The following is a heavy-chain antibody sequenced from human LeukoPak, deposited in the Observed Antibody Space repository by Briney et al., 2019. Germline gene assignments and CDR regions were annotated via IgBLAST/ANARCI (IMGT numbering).Heavy chain of an antibody. CDR1: GYTFTDYL. V-gene: IGHV1-69*04. J-gene: IGHJ5*02. CDR2: IIPILGIA. D-gene: IGHD3-16*01. Sequence: SVKVSCKASGYTFTDYLIHWVRQAPGQGLEWMGRIIPILGIANYAQKFQGRVTITADKSTSTAYMELSSLRSEDTAVYYCARDGGWFDPWGQGTLVTVSS. CDR3: ARDGGWFDP.